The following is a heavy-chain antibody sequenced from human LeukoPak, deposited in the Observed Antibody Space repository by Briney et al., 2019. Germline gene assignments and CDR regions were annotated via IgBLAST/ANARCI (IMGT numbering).Heavy chain of an antibody. V-gene: IGHV1-69*04. CDR1: GYTFTSYD. Sequence: SVKVSCKASGYTFTSYDINWVRQATGQGLEWMGRIIPILGIANYAQKFQGRVTITADKSTSTAYMELSSLRSEDTAVYYCARSIWPPPAYCGGDCYTLWGQGTLVTVSS. CDR2: IIPILGIA. D-gene: IGHD2-21*02. J-gene: IGHJ4*02. CDR3: ARSIWPPPAYCGGDCYTL.